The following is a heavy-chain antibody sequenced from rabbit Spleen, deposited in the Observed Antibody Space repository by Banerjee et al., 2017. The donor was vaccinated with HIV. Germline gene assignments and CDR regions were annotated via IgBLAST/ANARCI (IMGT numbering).Heavy chain of an antibody. CDR3: ARIPHSTGYPNYLHL. CDR1: GFSFSSNYW. Sequence: QEQLEESGGDLVKPEGSLTLTCTASGFSFSSNYWICWVRQAPGKGLEWIACIYPADTGYTYYASWAKGRFTISRTSSTTVTLQMTSLTAADTATYFCARIPHSTGYPNYLHLWGPGTLVTVS. D-gene: IGHD7-1*01. J-gene: IGHJ4*01. V-gene: IGHV1S45*01. CDR2: IYPADTGYT.